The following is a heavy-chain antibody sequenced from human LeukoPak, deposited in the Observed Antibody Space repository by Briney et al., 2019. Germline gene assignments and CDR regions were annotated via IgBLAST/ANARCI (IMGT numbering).Heavy chain of an antibody. Sequence: GGSLRLSCAASGFTFSSYAMHWVRQAPGKGLEWVAVISYDGSNKYYADPVKGRFTISRDNSKNTLYLQMNGLRAEDTAVYYCARVYNDLWFGELYFDYWGQGTLVTVSS. J-gene: IGHJ4*02. CDR1: GFTFSSYA. CDR2: ISYDGSNK. CDR3: ARVYNDLWFGELYFDY. V-gene: IGHV3-30-3*01. D-gene: IGHD3-10*01.